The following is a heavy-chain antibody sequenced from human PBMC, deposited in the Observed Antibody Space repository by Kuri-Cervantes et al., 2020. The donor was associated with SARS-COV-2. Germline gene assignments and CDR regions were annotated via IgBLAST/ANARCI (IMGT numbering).Heavy chain of an antibody. CDR1: GFTFSSYG. CDR2: ISYDGSNK. Sequence: LSLTCAASGFTFSSYGMHWVRQAPGKGLEWVAVISYDGSNKYYADSVKGRFTISRDNSKNTLYLQMNSLRAEDTAVYYCARLGAAAAGSYYYYGMDVWGQGTTVTVSS. D-gene: IGHD6-13*01. CDR3: ARLGAAAAGSYYYYGMDV. V-gene: IGHV3-30*03. J-gene: IGHJ6*02.